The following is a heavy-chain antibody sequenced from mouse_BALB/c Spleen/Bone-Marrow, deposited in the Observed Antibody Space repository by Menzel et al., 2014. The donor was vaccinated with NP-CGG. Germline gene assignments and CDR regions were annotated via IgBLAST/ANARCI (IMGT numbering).Heavy chain of an antibody. CDR2: INPSNGRT. CDR1: GYTFTSYW. Sequence: QVQLQQSGAELVKPGASVKLSCKASGYTFTSYWMHWVKQRPGQGLEWIGEINPSNGRTNYSEKFKSKATLTVDKSSSTAYMQLSSLTSEDSAVYYCARPYYGPYFDYWGQGTTLTVSS. V-gene: IGHV1S81*02. CDR3: ARPYYGPYFDY. D-gene: IGHD1-2*01. J-gene: IGHJ2*01.